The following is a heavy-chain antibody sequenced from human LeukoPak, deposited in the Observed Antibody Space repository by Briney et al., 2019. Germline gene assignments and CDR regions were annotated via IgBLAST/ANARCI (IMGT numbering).Heavy chain of an antibody. D-gene: IGHD6-13*01. CDR3: ARVKAGAAGHYYYYMDV. CDR2: IYHSGST. J-gene: IGHJ6*03. CDR1: GYSISSGYY. V-gene: IGHV4-38-2*02. Sequence: SETLSLTCTVSGYSISSGYYWGWIRQPPGKGLEWIGSIYHSGSTYYNPSLKSRVTISVDTSKNQFSLKLSSVTAADTAVYYCARVKAGAAGHYYYYMDVWGKGTTVTVSS.